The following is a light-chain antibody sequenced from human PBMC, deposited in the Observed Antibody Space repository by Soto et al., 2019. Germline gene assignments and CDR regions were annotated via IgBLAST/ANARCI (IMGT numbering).Light chain of an antibody. CDR3: QQYNNWPRT. Sequence: EIVMTQSPATQSVSPGERATLSCRASQIVSSNLAWYQQKPGQAPSLLIYGASTRATVIPARFSGSGSGTEFTLTISSLQSEDSAVYYCQQYNNWPRTFGQGTKVDIK. V-gene: IGKV3-15*01. CDR1: QIVSSN. J-gene: IGKJ1*01. CDR2: GAS.